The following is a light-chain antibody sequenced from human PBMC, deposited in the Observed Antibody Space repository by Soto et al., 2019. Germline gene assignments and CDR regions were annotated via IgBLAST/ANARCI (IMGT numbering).Light chain of an antibody. CDR1: SSNIGDYY. CDR3: AAWDDSLSGWV. V-gene: IGLV1-47*02. J-gene: IGLJ3*02. CDR2: NSD. Sequence: QSVLTQPPSASGTPGQRVTISCSGGSSNIGDYYVSWYQQLPGTAPKLLIYNSDQRPSGVPDRFSDSKSGTSASLAISGLRSEDEADYYCAAWDDSLSGWVFGGGTKLTVL.